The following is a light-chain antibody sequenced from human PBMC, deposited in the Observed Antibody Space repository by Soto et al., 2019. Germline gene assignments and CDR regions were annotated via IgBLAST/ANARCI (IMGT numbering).Light chain of an antibody. CDR2: EGS. Sequence: QAVLTQPASVSGSAGRSITISCTGTSSDVGSYNLVSWYQQHPGKAPKLMIYEGSKRPSGVSNRSSGSKSGNTASLTISGLQAEDEADYYCCSYAGSSTFFYVLGTGTKVTVL. V-gene: IGLV2-23*03. J-gene: IGLJ1*01. CDR3: CSYAGSSTFFYV. CDR1: SSDVGSYNL.